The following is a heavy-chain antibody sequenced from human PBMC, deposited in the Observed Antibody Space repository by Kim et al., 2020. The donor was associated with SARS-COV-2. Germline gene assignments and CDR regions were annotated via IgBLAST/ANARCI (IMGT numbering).Heavy chain of an antibody. CDR1: GYSFTNYW. Sequence: GESLKISCKGSGYSFTNYWITWVRQVPGKGLEWMGTIDPSDSYSDYNPSFEGHVTLSADKSISTVYLQWSRLRASDTAIYYCARHFWENSASLFGDYWGQGSLVTVSS. D-gene: IGHD6-6*01. J-gene: IGHJ4*02. V-gene: IGHV5-10-1*01. CDR3: ARHFWENSASLFGDY. CDR2: IDPSDSYS.